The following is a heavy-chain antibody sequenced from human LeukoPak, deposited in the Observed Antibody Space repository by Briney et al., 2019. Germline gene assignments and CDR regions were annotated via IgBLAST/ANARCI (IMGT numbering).Heavy chain of an antibody. Sequence: GGSLRLSCAASGFTFDDYAMQWVRQARGGGLEWVSLFSGGGGSTYYADSVEGRFTISRDNSKNSLYLQMNSLRTEDTALYYCAKGGILIHYDAFDIWGQGTMVTVSS. J-gene: IGHJ3*02. CDR1: GFTFDDYA. CDR2: FSGGGGST. CDR3: AKGGILIHYDAFDI. V-gene: IGHV3-43*02. D-gene: IGHD3-16*01.